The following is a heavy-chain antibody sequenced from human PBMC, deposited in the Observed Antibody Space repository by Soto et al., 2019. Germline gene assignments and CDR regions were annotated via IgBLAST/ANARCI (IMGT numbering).Heavy chain of an antibody. CDR3: ASLYGDPGVYYFDY. CDR1: GGSTGCSGYQ. V-gene: IGHV4-39*07. J-gene: IGHJ4*02. CDR2: VYYNGNT. D-gene: IGHD4-17*01. Sequence: LETMSLTCRVSGGSTGCSGYQCLLLRQHPGKGLEWIGHVYYNGNTYYNPSLKRRLTISVDTSNNQFSLKLSSVTAADTAVYYCASLYGDPGVYYFDYWGQGTLVTVSS.